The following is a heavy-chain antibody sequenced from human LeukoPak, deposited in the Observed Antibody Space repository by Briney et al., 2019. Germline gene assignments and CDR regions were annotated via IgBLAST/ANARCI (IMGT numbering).Heavy chain of an antibody. CDR3: ARQKEDGSSTDYWYFDL. J-gene: IGHJ2*01. V-gene: IGHV4-59*08. Sequence: SETLSLTCTVSGGSISSYHWSWIRQPPGKGLEWIGYIYYSGSTNYNPSLKSRVTISVDTSKNQFSLKLSSVTAADTAVYYCARQKEDGSSTDYWYFDLWGRGTLVTVSS. CDR2: IYYSGST. D-gene: IGHD5-24*01. CDR1: GGSISSYH.